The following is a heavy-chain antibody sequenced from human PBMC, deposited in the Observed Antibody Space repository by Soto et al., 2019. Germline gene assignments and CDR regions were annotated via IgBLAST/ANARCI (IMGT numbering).Heavy chain of an antibody. CDR1: GFTFSSYA. J-gene: IGHJ4*02. CDR2: ISYDGSNK. Sequence: QVQLVESGGGVVQPGRSLRLSCAASGFTFSSYAMHWVRQAPGKGLEWVAVISYDGSNKYYADSVKGRFTISRDNSKNTLYLQMNSLRAEDTAVYYCAREKEGIEVAGFDYWGQGTLVTVSS. CDR3: AREKEGIEVAGFDY. V-gene: IGHV3-30-3*01. D-gene: IGHD6-19*01.